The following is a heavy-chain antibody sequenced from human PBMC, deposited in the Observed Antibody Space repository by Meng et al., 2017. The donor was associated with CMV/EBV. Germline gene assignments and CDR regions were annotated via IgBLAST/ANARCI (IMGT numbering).Heavy chain of an antibody. V-gene: IGHV4-31*02. J-gene: IGHJ4*02. D-gene: IGHD6-19*01. CDR3: ARGGSDSSGWYFDY. Sequence: SSGSISSGGYYWSWIRQHPGKGLEWIGYIYYSGSTYYNPSLKSRVTISVDTSKNQFSLKLSSVTAADTAVYYCARGGSDSSGWYFDYWGQGTLVTVSS. CDR1: SGSISSGGYY. CDR2: IYYSGST.